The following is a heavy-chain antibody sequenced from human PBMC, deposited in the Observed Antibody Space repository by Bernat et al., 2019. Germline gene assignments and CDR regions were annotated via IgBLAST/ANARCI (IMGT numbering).Heavy chain of an antibody. V-gene: IGHV4-34*02. CDR1: GESFSGYY. Sequence: QVQLQQWGAGLLKPSETLSLTCAVYGESFSGYYWSWIRQPPGKGLEWIGEINHSGITNYNPSLKRRVTMSVDTSKNQFSLKLTSVTAADTAVCYCARGAATAPKFDYWGQGSLVTVSS. J-gene: IGHJ4*02. D-gene: IGHD6-13*01. CDR2: INHSGIT. CDR3: ARGAATAPKFDY.